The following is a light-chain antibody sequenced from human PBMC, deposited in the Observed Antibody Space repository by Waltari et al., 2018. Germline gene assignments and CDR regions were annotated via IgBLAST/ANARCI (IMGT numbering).Light chain of an antibody. CDR1: SNDVGGYNP. CDR3: SSQSSNDVVL. V-gene: IGLV2-14*01. CDR2: DVS. Sequence: QSALTQPASVSGSPAQSVTIFCAGTSNDVGGYNPVSWYQEHPGQAPRVIIYDVSARPSGVSDRFSGSKSGNTASLTISGLQAEDEADYYCSSQSSNDVVLFGGGTKLTVL. J-gene: IGLJ2*01.